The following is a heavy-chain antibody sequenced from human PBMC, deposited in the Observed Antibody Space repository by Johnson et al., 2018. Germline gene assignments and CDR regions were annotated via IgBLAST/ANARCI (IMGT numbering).Heavy chain of an antibody. J-gene: IGHJ6*03. D-gene: IGHD3-10*01. V-gene: IGHV3-23*04. CDR2: ISGSGENT. CDR1: GFTFNTYA. CDR3: ANRPGESGLFYYMDV. Sequence: VQLVQSGGGLVQPGGSLRLSCAASGFTFNTYAMSWVRQAPGKGLECVSSISGSGENTYYADSVKGRFTISRDNSKNTLSLQMSSLRVEGTAVYYCANRPGESGLFYYMDVWGKGTTVTVSS.